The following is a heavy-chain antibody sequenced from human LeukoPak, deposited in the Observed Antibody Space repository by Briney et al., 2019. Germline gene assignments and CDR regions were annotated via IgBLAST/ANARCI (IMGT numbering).Heavy chain of an antibody. D-gene: IGHD2-21*02. Sequence: SETLSLTCTVSGGSISSSSYYWGWIRQPPGKGLEWIGSIYYSGSTYYNPSLKSRVTISVDTSKNQFSLKLSSVTAADTAVYYCARYCGGDCSGAFDIWGQGTMVTVSS. V-gene: IGHV4-39*07. CDR1: GGSISSSSYY. CDR2: IYYSGST. CDR3: ARYCGGDCSGAFDI. J-gene: IGHJ3*02.